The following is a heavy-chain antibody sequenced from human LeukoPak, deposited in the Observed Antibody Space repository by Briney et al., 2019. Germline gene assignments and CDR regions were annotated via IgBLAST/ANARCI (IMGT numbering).Heavy chain of an antibody. CDR3: ARGIYCSSASCYYYFDY. CDR2: IYYSGST. V-gene: IGHV4-59*01. CDR1: GASISSYY. Sequence: SETLSLTCTVSGASISSYYWSWIRQPPGKGLEWIGYIYYSGSTNYNPSLKSRVTISVDTFKNQFSLKLSSVTAADTAVYYCARGIYCSSASCYYYFDYWGQGTLVTVSS. D-gene: IGHD2-2*01. J-gene: IGHJ4*02.